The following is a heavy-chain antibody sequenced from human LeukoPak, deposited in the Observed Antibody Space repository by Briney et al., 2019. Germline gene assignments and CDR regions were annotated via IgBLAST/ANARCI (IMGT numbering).Heavy chain of an antibody. J-gene: IGHJ3*02. Sequence: ASVKVSCKVSGYTLTELSMHWVRQAPGKGLEWMGGFDPEDGETIYAQKFQGRVTMTEDTSTDTAYMELSSLRSEDTAVYYCARVALPGIAVAATGAFDIWGQGTMVTVSS. CDR3: ARVALPGIAVAATGAFDI. CDR2: FDPEDGET. V-gene: IGHV1-24*01. CDR1: GYTLTELS. D-gene: IGHD6-19*01.